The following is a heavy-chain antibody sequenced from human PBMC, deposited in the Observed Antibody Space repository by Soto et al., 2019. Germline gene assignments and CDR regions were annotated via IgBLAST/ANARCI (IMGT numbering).Heavy chain of an antibody. CDR1: AYTFTSYY. CDR2: INTSGGST. J-gene: IGHJ4*02. V-gene: IGHV1-46*01. D-gene: IGHD5-12*01. CDR3: ARRRDGYNQLDY. Sequence: QVQLVQSGAEVKKPGASVRVSCKASAYTFTSYYIHWVRQAPGQGLEWMGIINTSGGSTSYAQKFQGRVTMTRDTSTSTVYMELSSLRSEDTAVYYCARRRDGYNQLDYWGQGTLVTVSS.